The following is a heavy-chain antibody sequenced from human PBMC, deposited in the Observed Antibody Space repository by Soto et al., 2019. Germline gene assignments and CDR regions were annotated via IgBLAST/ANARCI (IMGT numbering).Heavy chain of an antibody. D-gene: IGHD2-15*01. CDR3: ARGFSAGKGSPPDY. CDR1: GFSLIKYA. V-gene: IGHV3-23*01. J-gene: IGHJ4*02. Sequence: EVQLLESGGGLVQPGGSLRLSCAASGFSLIKYAMSLVLQAPGKGLEWVSGLSGSGGSTSSADSVKGRLAISRDDSRNTRYLQMNSLRDGDTVIYYWARGFSAGKGSPPDYWGQGNLVAVSS. CDR2: LSGSGGST.